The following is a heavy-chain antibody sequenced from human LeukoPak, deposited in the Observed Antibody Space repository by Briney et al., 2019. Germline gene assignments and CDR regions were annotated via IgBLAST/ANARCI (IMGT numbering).Heavy chain of an antibody. Sequence: GGSLRLSCAASGFTFSGSAMHWVRQASGKGLEWVGRIRSKANSYATAYAASVKGRFTISRDDSKNTAYLQMNSLKTEDTAVYYCARNYDYVWGSYRTYYMDVWGKGTTVTISS. CDR2: IRSKANSYAT. V-gene: IGHV3-73*01. CDR3: ARNYDYVWGSYRTYYMDV. D-gene: IGHD3-16*02. CDR1: GFTFSGSA. J-gene: IGHJ6*03.